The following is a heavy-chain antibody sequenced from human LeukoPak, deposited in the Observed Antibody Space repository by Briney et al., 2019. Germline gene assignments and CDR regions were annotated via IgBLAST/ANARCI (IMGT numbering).Heavy chain of an antibody. CDR2: ISYDGSNK. J-gene: IGHJ5*02. V-gene: IGHV3-30-3*01. CDR1: GFTFSSYA. CDR3: ARDYPKGNRAGGGTPGNWFDP. D-gene: IGHD3-16*01. Sequence: PGGSLRLSCAASGFTFSSYAMHWVRQAPGKGLEWVAVISYDGSNKYYADSVKGRFTISRDNSKNTLYLQMNSLRAEDTAAYYCARDYPKGNRAGGGTPGNWFDPWGQGTLVTVSS.